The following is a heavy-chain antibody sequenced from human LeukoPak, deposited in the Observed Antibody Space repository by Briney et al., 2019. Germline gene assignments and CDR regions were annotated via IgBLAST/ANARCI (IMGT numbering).Heavy chain of an antibody. CDR1: RFTFSSYA. V-gene: IGHV3-30-3*01. CDR3: ARGAHCSGGSCYSWDYYGMDV. D-gene: IGHD2-15*01. CDR2: ISYDGSNK. Sequence: GRSLRLSCAASRFTFSSYAMHWVRQAPGKGLEWVAVISYDGSNKYYADSVKGRFTISRDNSKNTLYLQMNSLRAEDTAVYYCARGAHCSGGSCYSWDYYGMDVWGQGTTVTVSS. J-gene: IGHJ6*02.